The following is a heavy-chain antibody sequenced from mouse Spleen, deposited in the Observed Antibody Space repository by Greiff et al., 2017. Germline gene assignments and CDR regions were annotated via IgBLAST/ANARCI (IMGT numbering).Heavy chain of an antibody. CDR1: GFSLSRYS. CDR3: AAKGWYPFDY. J-gene: IGHJ2*01. CDR2: IWGDGST. Sequence: VQGVESGPGLVAPSQSLSITCTVSGFSLSRYSVHWVRQPPGKGLEWLGVIWGDGSTNYHSALISRLSISKDNSKSQVFLKLNSLQTDDTATYYCAAKGWYPFDYWGQGTTLTVSS. V-gene: IGHV2-3*01. D-gene: IGHD2-1*01.